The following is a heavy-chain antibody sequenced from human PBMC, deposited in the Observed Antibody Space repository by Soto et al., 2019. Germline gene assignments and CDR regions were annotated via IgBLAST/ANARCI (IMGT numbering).Heavy chain of an antibody. CDR3: AGGYKRITVFGVVF. Sequence: QVQLVQSGAEVKKPGSSVKVSCKASGGTFSSYAISWVRQAPGQGLEWMGGITPIFGTANYAQKFEGRVTTTAAESSSTAYMGLGSLISEDTAVYYCAGGYKRITVFGVVFWGQGTLVTVS. CDR2: ITPIFGTA. D-gene: IGHD3-3*01. CDR1: GGTFSSYA. V-gene: IGHV1-69*12. J-gene: IGHJ4*02.